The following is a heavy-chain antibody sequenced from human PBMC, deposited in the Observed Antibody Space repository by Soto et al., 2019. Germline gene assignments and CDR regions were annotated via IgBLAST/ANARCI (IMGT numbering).Heavy chain of an antibody. CDR3: ARGGLPLYYDFWSGYYTPRDDFDI. J-gene: IGHJ3*02. CDR2: INHSGST. D-gene: IGHD3-3*01. V-gene: IGHV4-34*01. CDR1: GGSFSGYY. Sequence: SETLSLTCAVYGGSFSGYYWSWIRQPPGKGLEWIGEINHSGSTNYNPSLKSRVTISVDTSKNQFSLKLSSVTAADTAVYYCARGGLPLYYDFWSGYYTPRDDFDIWGQGTMVTVSS.